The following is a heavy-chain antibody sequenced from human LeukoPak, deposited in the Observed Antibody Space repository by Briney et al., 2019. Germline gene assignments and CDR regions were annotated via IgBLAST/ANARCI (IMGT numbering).Heavy chain of an antibody. D-gene: IGHD6-13*01. Sequence: PSETLSLTCTVSGGSISSYYWSWIRQPPGKGLEWIGYISYSGSTNNNPSLKSRATISVDTTKNQFSLKLSSVTAADTAVYYCARVWSAAGTRGYYYYYGMDVWGQGTTVTVSS. CDR3: ARVWSAAGTRGYYYYYGMDV. CDR1: GGSISSYY. J-gene: IGHJ6*02. CDR2: ISYSGST. V-gene: IGHV4-59*12.